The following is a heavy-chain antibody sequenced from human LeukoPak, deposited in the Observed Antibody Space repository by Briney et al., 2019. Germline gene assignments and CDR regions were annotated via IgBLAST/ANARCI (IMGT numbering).Heavy chain of an antibody. V-gene: IGHV4-34*01. Sequence: SETLSLTCAVYGGSFSGYYWSWIRQPPGKGLEWIGEINHSGSTNYNPSLKSRVTISVDTSKNQFFLKVTSVAAADTAVYYCARSLSFAGYFDYWGQGILVTVSS. D-gene: IGHD2-2*03. J-gene: IGHJ4*02. CDR3: ARSLSFAGYFDY. CDR1: GGSFSGYY. CDR2: INHSGST.